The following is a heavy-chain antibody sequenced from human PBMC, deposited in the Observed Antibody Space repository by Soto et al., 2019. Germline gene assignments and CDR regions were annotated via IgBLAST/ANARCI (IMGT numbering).Heavy chain of an antibody. J-gene: IGHJ4*02. Sequence: GGSLRLSCAASGFTFSSYAMHWVRQAPGKGLEWVAVISYDGSNKYYADSVKGRFTISRDNSKNTLYLQMNSLRAEDTAVYYCANDRDGYNVPFDSWGQGALVTVSS. CDR2: ISYDGSNK. CDR3: ANDRDGYNVPFDS. CDR1: GFTFSSYA. D-gene: IGHD1-1*01. V-gene: IGHV3-30-3*02.